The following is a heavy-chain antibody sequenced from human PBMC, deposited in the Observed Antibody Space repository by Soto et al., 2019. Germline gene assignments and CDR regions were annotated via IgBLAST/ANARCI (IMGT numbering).Heavy chain of an antibody. CDR1: GGSIGSYY. CDR2: VYYSDDT. CDR3: ARTESSSWSFFYYGMDV. J-gene: IGHJ6*02. Sequence: QVQLKESGPGLVKPSETLALTCTVSGGSIGSYYWSWIRQPPGRGLEWIGCVYYSDDTNYNPSLKSRVTMSMDKSNNQFSLRLSSVTAADTAVYYCARTESSSWSFFYYGMDVWGQGTTVTVSS. V-gene: IGHV4-59*01. D-gene: IGHD6-13*01.